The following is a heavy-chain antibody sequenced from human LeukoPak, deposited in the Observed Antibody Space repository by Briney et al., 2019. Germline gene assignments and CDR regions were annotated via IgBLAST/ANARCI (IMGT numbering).Heavy chain of an antibody. D-gene: IGHD2-2*03. V-gene: IGHV3-30*04. Sequence: PGGSLRLSCAASGFTFSSYAMHWVRQAPGKGLERVAVISYDGSNKYYADSVKGRFTISRDNSKNTLYLQMNSLRAEDTAVYYCAKDHGFGYCSSTSCLGGYYYYYGMDVWGQGTTVTVSS. CDR1: GFTFSSYA. CDR3: AKDHGFGYCSSTSCLGGYYYYYGMDV. CDR2: ISYDGSNK. J-gene: IGHJ6*02.